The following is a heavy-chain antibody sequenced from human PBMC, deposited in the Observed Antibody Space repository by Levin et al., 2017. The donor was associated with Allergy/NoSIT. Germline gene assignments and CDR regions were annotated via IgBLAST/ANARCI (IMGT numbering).Heavy chain of an antibody. D-gene: IGHD3-10*01. V-gene: IGHV3-30*18. Sequence: QASETLSLTCAASGFSFSTYGIHWVRQAPGKGLEWVALITSDGNSKFFADSVKGRFTISRDNSKNTLHLQMDSLRPEDTAVYYCAKGGDMDVWGQGTTVTVSS. CDR2: ITSDGNSK. J-gene: IGHJ6*02. CDR1: GFSFSTYG. CDR3: AKGGDMDV.